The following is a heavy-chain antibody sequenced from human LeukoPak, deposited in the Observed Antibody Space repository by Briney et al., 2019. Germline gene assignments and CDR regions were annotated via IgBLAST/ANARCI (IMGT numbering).Heavy chain of an antibody. V-gene: IGHV3-48*04. Sequence: GGSLRLSCAASGFTFSSYSMNWVRQAPGKGLEWVSYISSSSSTIYYADSVKGRFTISRDNAKNSLYLQMNSLRAEDTAVYYCAREERDGYNYYWYFDLWGRGTLVTVSS. CDR3: AREERDGYNYYWYFDL. CDR2: ISSSSSTI. J-gene: IGHJ2*01. D-gene: IGHD5-24*01. CDR1: GFTFSSYS.